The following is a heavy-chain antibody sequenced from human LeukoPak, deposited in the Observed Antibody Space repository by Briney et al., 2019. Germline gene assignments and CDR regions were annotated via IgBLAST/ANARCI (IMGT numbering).Heavy chain of an antibody. CDR2: ISDSGGST. V-gene: IGHV3-23*01. CDR3: AKQTAYSSSWPD. D-gene: IGHD6-13*01. CDR1: GFTFSNSA. J-gene: IGHJ4*02. Sequence: GGSLRLSRAASGFTFSNSAMSWVRQAPGKGLEWVSAISDSGGSTYYADSVKGRFTISRDNSENTLYLQMNSLRAEDTAVYYCAKQTAYSSSWPDWGQGTLVTVSS.